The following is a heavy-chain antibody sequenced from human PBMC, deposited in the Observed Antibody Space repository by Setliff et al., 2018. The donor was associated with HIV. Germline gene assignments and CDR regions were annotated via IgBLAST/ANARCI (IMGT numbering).Heavy chain of an antibody. D-gene: IGHD6-13*01. CDR2: IYPGDSDT. J-gene: IGHJ3*02. CDR1: GYSFTSYW. Sequence: GESLKISCKGSGYSFTSYWTGWVRQMPGKGLEWMGIIYPGDSDTRYSPSFEGQVTISADKSITTAYLQWNSLKASDTAMYYCARRSSWQGTDAFDIWGQGTTVTVSS. CDR3: ARRSSWQGTDAFDI. V-gene: IGHV5-51*01.